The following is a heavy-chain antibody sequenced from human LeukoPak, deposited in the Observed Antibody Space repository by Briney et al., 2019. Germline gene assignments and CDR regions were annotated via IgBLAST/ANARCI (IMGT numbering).Heavy chain of an antibody. CDR2: FDPEDGET. V-gene: IGHV1-24*01. Sequence: ASVKVSCKVSGYTLTELSMHWVRQAPGKGLEWMGGFDPEDGETIYAQKFQGRVTMTEDTSTDTAYMELNSLRAEDTAVYYCARAEYYYGSGSFFDYWGQGTLVTVSS. J-gene: IGHJ4*02. CDR1: GYTLTELS. CDR3: ARAEYYYGSGSFFDY. D-gene: IGHD3-10*01.